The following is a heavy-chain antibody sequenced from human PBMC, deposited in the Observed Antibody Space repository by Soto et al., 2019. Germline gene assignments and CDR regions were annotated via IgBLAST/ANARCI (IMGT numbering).Heavy chain of an antibody. D-gene: IGHD2-2*01. CDR1: GGSISSSSYY. CDR2: IYYSGST. V-gene: IGHV4-39*01. Sequence: QLQLQESGPGLVKPSETLSLTCTVSGGSISSSSYYWGWIRQPPGKGLEWIGSIYYSGSTYYNPSLKSRVTISVDTSKNQLSLKLSSVTAADTAGYYCARRGSGYCSSTSCYVHAFDIWGQGTMVTVSS. CDR3: ARRGSGYCSSTSCYVHAFDI. J-gene: IGHJ3*02.